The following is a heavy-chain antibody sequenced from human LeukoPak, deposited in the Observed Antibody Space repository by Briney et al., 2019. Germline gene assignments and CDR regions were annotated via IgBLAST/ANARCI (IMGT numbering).Heavy chain of an antibody. CDR2: IYTSGST. CDR1: GGSISSGNYY. CDR3: ARGGYYDTTGSRDALDI. Sequence: PSETLSLTCTVSGGSISSGNYYWYWIRQPAGKGLEWIGRIYTSGSTNYNPSLKSRVTISVDTSKNQFSLKLSSVTAAGTAVYYCARGGYYDTTGSRDALDIWGQGTMVTVSS. D-gene: IGHD3-22*01. J-gene: IGHJ3*02. V-gene: IGHV4-61*02.